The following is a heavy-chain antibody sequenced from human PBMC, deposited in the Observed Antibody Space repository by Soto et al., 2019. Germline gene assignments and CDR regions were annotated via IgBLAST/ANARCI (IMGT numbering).Heavy chain of an antibody. J-gene: IGHJ4*02. CDR2: ITRDGGTK. CDR3: TGDVASGY. Sequence: QVQLVESGGGVVQPGRSLRLSCAVSGFTVSTYGMHWVRQAPGTGLERVAVITRDGGTKYYADSVKGRFTISRDNSRNSLFVEMNSLRGDDMAVYYCTGDVASGYWGQGTLVTVSS. CDR1: GFTVSTYG. D-gene: IGHD2-8*02. V-gene: IGHV3-30*03.